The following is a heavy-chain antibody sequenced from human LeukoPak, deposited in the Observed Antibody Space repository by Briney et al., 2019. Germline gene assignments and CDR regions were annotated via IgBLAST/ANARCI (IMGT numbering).Heavy chain of an antibody. Sequence: ASETLSLTCAVYGGSFSGYYWSWIRQPPGKGLEWIGEINHSGSTNHNPSLKSRVTISVDTSKNQFSLKLSSVTAADTAVYYCARVLYYDFWSGSYSGYYFDYWGQGTLVTVSS. J-gene: IGHJ4*02. V-gene: IGHV4-34*01. CDR1: GGSFSGYY. CDR2: INHSGST. CDR3: ARVLYYDFWSGSYSGYYFDY. D-gene: IGHD3-3*01.